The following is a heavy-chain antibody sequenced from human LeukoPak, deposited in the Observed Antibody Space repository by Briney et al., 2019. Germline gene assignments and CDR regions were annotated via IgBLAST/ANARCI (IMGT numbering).Heavy chain of an antibody. CDR2: MNPNSGNT. D-gene: IGHD3-10*01. V-gene: IGHV1-8*01. J-gene: IGHJ4*02. CDR3: ARDYDPGTFRFDS. CDR1: GYTFTSYD. Sequence: GASVKVSCKASGYTFTSYDINWVRQAPGQGLEWMRWMNPNSGNTAYAQKFQGRVTMTRNTSISTAYMELSSLRSEDTAVYYCARDYDPGTFRFDSWGQGTLVTVSS.